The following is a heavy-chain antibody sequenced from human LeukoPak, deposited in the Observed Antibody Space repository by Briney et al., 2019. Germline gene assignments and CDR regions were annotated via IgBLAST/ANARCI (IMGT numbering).Heavy chain of an antibody. J-gene: IGHJ4*02. V-gene: IGHV4-59*01. Sequence: PSETLSLTCAVYGGSFSGYYWSWIRQPPGKGLEWSGYIYYSGSTNYNPSLKSRVTISVDTSKNQFSLKLSSVTAADTAVYYCARVGGYSGYDYFDYWGQGTLVTVSS. CDR1: GGSFSGYY. D-gene: IGHD5-12*01. CDR3: ARVGGYSGYDYFDY. CDR2: IYYSGST.